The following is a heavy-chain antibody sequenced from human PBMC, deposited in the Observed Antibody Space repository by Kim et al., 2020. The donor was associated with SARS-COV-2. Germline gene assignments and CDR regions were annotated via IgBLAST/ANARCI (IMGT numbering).Heavy chain of an antibody. CDR2: ISSSGSNI. CDR3: ARHSTVVGGGMGV. CDR1: GFSFSNYN. D-gene: IGHD3-10*01. J-gene: IGHJ6*02. V-gene: IGHV3-21*01. Sequence: GGSLRLSCAASGFSFSNYNMNWVRQAPGKGLEWVSFISSSGSNIYYADSVKGRFTISRDNAKNSLYLQMNSLRADDTAVYYCARHSTVVGGGMGVWGRGTTVPVSS.